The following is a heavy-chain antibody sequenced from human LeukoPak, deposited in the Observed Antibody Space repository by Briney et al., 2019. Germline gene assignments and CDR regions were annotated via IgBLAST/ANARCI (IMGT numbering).Heavy chain of an antibody. J-gene: IGHJ6*02. D-gene: IGHD2-2*01. V-gene: IGHV3-74*01. CDR1: GFTFSSYW. CDR2: INSDGSST. Sequence: GGSLRLSCAASGFTFSSYWMHWVRQAPGKGLVWVSPINSDGSSTSYADSVKGRFTISRDNAKNTLYLQMNSLRAEDTAVYYCAKGDESVVVPAAIRHYYYYGMDVWGQGTTVTVSS. CDR3: AKGDESVVVPAAIRHYYYYGMDV.